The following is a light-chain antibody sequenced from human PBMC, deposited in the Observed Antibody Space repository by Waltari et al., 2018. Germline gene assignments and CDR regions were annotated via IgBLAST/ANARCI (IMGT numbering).Light chain of an antibody. CDR3: SSYTSSSTLG. CDR1: SSDVGAYNY. Sequence: QSALTQPASVSGSPGQSITISCTGTSSDVGAYNYVSWYQQHPGKAPQLIIYEVSNRPSGVSNRFSGSKSGNTASLTISGLQAEDEADYYCSSYTSSSTLGFGGGTKLTVL. CDR2: EVS. V-gene: IGLV2-14*01. J-gene: IGLJ2*01.